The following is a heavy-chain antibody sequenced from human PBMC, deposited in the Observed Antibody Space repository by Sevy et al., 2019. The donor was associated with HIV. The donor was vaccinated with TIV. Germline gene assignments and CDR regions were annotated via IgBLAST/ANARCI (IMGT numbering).Heavy chain of an antibody. D-gene: IGHD2-15*01. V-gene: IGHV1-2*06. J-gene: IGHJ6*02. CDR3: ARDGGGGSTNSGMDV. CDR2: VFPNSGGT. Sequence: ASVKVSCKASGYTFTGDYLHWVRQAPGHGLEWMGRVFPNSGGTNYAQKFQGRVTMTRDTSTSTAYMELRRLRSDDTAVDYCARDGGGGSTNSGMDVWGQGTTVTVSS. CDR1: GYTFTGDY.